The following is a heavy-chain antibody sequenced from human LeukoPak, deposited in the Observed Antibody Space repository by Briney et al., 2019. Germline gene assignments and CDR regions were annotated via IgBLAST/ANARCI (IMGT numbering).Heavy chain of an antibody. D-gene: IGHD6-13*01. CDR1: GFTFTSHD. CDR3: ARDALGAAAADDAFDI. Sequence: VASVKVSCKASGFTFTSHDYNWVRQATGQGLEWMGWMNPNSGNTGYAQKFQGRVTMTRDTSITTVYMELSSLTSEDTAVYYCARDALGAAAADDAFDIWGQGTMVTVSS. CDR2: MNPNSGNT. J-gene: IGHJ3*02. V-gene: IGHV1-8*01.